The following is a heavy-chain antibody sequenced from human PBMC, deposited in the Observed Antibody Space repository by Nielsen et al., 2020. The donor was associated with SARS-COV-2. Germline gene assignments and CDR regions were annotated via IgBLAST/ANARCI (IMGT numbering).Heavy chain of an antibody. CDR3: GKESPRGYSNYMDV. V-gene: IGHV4-31*03. CDR1: GGSVSSGSYY. J-gene: IGHJ6*03. CDR2: IYYTGST. Sequence: SETLSLTCTVSGGSVSSGSYYWTWVRQYPGKGLEWIGYIYYTGSTIYNPSLKSRVVISEDTSKNQFSLELRSVTAADTAVYYCGKESPRGYSNYMDVWGKGTTVTVSS.